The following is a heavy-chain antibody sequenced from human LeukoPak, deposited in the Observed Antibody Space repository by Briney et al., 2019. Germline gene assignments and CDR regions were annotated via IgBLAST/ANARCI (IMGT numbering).Heavy chain of an antibody. CDR1: GYTFTSYG. Sequence: ASVKVSCKASGYTFTSYGISWVRQAPGQGLEWMGWISAYNGNTNYAQKLQGRVTMTTDTSTSTAYMELRSLRSDDTAVYYCARDSGVVVAARSFDYWGQGTLVTVSS. V-gene: IGHV1-18*01. J-gene: IGHJ4*02. CDR2: ISAYNGNT. CDR3: ARDSGVVVAARSFDY. D-gene: IGHD2-15*01.